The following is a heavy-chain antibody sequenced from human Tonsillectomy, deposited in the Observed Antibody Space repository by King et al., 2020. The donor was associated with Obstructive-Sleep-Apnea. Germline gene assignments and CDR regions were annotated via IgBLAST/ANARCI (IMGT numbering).Heavy chain of an antibody. Sequence: QLQESGSGLVKPSQTLSLTCAVSGGSISSGGFSWSWIRQPPGKGLEWIAYIYHIGSTYYNPSLKSRATVSVDRSKNQFSLKLSSVTAAATAVYYCARGQDGSGSYDNFDYWGQGTLVTVSS. CDR1: GGSISSGGFS. V-gene: IGHV4-30-2*01. D-gene: IGHD3-10*01. J-gene: IGHJ4*02. CDR2: IYHIGST. CDR3: ARGQDGSGSYDNFDY.